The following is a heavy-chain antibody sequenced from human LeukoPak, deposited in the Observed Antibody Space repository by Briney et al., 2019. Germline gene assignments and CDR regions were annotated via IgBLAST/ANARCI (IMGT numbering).Heavy chain of an antibody. D-gene: IGHD3-10*01. V-gene: IGHV3-23*01. J-gene: IGHJ4*02. CDR3: AKSWGSGTYTFDY. CDR1: GFTFSSYG. Sequence: PGGSLRLSCAASGFTFSSYGMHWVRQAPGKGLEWVSTTTGSGADTYYAVSVKGRFTFSRDNSKNTVFLQMNSLRAEDTAVYYCAKSWGSGTYTFDYWGQGTLVTVSS. CDR2: TTGSGADT.